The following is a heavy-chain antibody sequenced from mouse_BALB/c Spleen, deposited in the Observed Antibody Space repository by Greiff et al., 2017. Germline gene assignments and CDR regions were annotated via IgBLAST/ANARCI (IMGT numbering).Heavy chain of an antibody. CDR3: ARSYYGSSWYFDV. V-gene: IGHV1-20*02. D-gene: IGHD1-1*01. J-gene: IGHJ1*01. CDR2: INPYNGDT. CDR1: GYSFTGYF. Sequence: EVQLQQSGPELVKPGASVKISCKASGYSFTGYFMNWVMQSHGKSLEWIGRINPYNGDTFYNQKFKGKATLTVDKSSSTAHMELRSLASEDSAVYYCARSYYGSSWYFDVWGAGTTVTVSS.